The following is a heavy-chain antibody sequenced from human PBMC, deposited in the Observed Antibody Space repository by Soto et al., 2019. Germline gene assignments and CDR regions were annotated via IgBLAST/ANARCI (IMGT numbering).Heavy chain of an antibody. CDR1: GYTFTSYY. J-gene: IGHJ6*02. V-gene: IGHV1-46*01. Sequence: ASVKVSCKASGYTFTSYYMHWVRQAPGQGLEWMGIINPSGGSTSYAQKFQGRVTMTRDTSTSTVYMELSSLRSEDTAVYYCARDRGRIAAAVIYGMDVWGQGTTVTVSS. CDR2: INPSGGST. D-gene: IGHD6-13*01. CDR3: ARDRGRIAAAVIYGMDV.